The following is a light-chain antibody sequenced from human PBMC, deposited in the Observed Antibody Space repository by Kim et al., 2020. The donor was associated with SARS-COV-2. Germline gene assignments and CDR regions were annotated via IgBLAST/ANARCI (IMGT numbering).Light chain of an antibody. Sequence: TLSASVGDTVTITCRASQSITSGLVWYQQKPGKAPKLLIYAVSNLDSGVPSRFSGSGSGTQFSLTIRSLQPDDFATYYCQQHNGYFGGGTKVELK. V-gene: IGKV1-5*01. CDR1: QSITSG. J-gene: IGKJ4*01. CDR3: QQHNGY. CDR2: AVS.